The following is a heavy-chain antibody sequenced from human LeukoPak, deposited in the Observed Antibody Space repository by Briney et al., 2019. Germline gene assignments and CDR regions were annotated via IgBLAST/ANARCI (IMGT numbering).Heavy chain of an antibody. CDR2: IYYSGST. J-gene: IGHJ6*02. Sequence: PSQTLSLTCTVSGGSISSDGYYWSWIRQHPGKGLELIGYIYYSGSTYYNPSLKSRVTISVDTSKNQFSLKLSSVTAADTAVYYCARGVVSCNGGDCSYGMDVWGQGTTVTVSS. CDR1: GGSISSDGYY. CDR3: ARGVVSCNGGDCSYGMDV. V-gene: IGHV4-31*03. D-gene: IGHD2-21*02.